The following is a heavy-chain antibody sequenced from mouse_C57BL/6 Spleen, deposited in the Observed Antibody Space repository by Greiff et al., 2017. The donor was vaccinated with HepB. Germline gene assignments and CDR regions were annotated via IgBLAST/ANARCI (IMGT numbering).Heavy chain of an antibody. CDR1: GYSITSGYY. CDR2: ISYDGSN. Sequence: ESGPGLVKPSQSLSLTCSVTGYSITSGYYWNWIRQFPGNKLEWMGYISYDGSNNYNPSLKNRITITLDTSKNQFFLKLNSVTTEDTATYYCAQRGGYYAMDYWGQGTSVTVSS. V-gene: IGHV3-6*01. CDR3: AQRGGYYAMDY. J-gene: IGHJ4*01.